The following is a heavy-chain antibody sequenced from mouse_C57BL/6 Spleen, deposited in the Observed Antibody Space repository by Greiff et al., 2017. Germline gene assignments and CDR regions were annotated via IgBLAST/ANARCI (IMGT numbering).Heavy chain of an antibody. CDR1: GYTFTSYW. Sequence: VQLQQPGAELVKPGASVKLSCKASGYTFTSYWMHWVKQRPGRGLEWIGRIDPNSGGPNSNEKFKGKTTLTVDKPSSSAYMQLSSLTSEDAAVYYSAREDYDYDGNDWGQCATLTDSS. J-gene: IGHJ2*01. CDR3: AREDYDYDGND. CDR2: IDPNSGGP. D-gene: IGHD2-4*01. V-gene: IGHV1-72*01.